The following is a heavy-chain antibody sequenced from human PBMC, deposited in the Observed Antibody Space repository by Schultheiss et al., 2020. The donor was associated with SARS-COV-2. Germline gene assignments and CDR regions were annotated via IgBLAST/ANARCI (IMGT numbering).Heavy chain of an antibody. J-gene: IGHJ4*02. CDR1: GFTFSSYW. CDR2: IYSGGST. CDR3: AKDGRYFDLGDY. D-gene: IGHD3-9*01. Sequence: GGSLRLSCAASGFTFSSYWMSWVRQAPGKGLEWVSVIYSGGSTYYADSVKGRFTISRDNSKNTLYLQMNSLRAEDTAVYYCAKDGRYFDLGDYWGQGTLVTVSS. V-gene: IGHV3-53*01.